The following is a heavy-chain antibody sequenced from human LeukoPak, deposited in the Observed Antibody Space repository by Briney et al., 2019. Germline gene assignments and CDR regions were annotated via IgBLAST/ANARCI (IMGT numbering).Heavy chain of an antibody. CDR1: GFTFSSYG. J-gene: IGHJ4*02. V-gene: IGHV3-30*02. CDR2: IRYDGNNK. D-gene: IGHD3-22*01. Sequence: PGGSLRLSCAASGFTFSSYGMHWVRQAPGKGLEWVAFIRYDGNNKQYADSVEGRFTISRDDSKNTLYLQMNSLRAEDTAMYYCARTLRDSSGYYAAGNWGQGTLVTVSS. CDR3: ARTLRDSSGYYAAGN.